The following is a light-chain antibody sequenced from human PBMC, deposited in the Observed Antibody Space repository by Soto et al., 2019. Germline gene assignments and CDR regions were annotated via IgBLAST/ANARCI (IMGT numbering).Light chain of an antibody. CDR3: CSYAGTYTYV. V-gene: IGLV2-11*01. Sequence: QSALTQPRSLSGSPGQSVTISCTGTDSNIGFYNFVSWYQQHPDKAPHLVIYDVNKRPSGVPDRFSGSKSGNTASLTISGLQADDEADYYCCSYAGTYTYVFGIGTKVTVL. CDR2: DVN. CDR1: DSNIGFYNF. J-gene: IGLJ1*01.